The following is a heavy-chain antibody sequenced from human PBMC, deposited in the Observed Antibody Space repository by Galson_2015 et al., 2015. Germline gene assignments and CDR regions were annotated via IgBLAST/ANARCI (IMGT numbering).Heavy chain of an antibody. CDR3: AGECSGGSCYSDSYHYYYYMDV. Sequence: SLRLSCAASGFTFGDFAMSWVRQAPGKGLEWVGSIRSKAYGGTTEYAASVKGRFTISRDDSKSIAYLQMNSLKTEDTAVYYCAGECSGGSCYSDSYHYYYYMDVWGKGTTVTVSS. CDR2: IRSKAYGGTT. CDR1: GFTFGDFA. V-gene: IGHV3-49*04. J-gene: IGHJ6*03. D-gene: IGHD2-15*01.